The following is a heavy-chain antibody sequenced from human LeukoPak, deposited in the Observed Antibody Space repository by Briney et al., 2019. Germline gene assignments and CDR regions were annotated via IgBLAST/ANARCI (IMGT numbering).Heavy chain of an antibody. CDR2: IIPIFGTA. Sequence: ASVTVSCKASGGTFSSYAISWVRQAPGQGLEWMGGIIPIFGTANYAQKFQGRVTITADESTSTAYMELSSLRSEDTAVYYCARDYCSSTSCLFDYWGQGTLVTVSS. CDR1: GGTFSSYA. V-gene: IGHV1-69*13. J-gene: IGHJ4*02. CDR3: ARDYCSSTSCLFDY. D-gene: IGHD2-2*01.